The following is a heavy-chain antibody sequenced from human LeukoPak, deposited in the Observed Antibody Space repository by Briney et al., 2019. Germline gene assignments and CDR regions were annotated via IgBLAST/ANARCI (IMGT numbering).Heavy chain of an antibody. V-gene: IGHV3-11*01. D-gene: IGHD3-22*01. CDR1: GFTFSDYY. CDR3: ARAFEGNYYDSSGFFDY. CDR2: ISSSGSTI. J-gene: IGHJ4*02. Sequence: PGGSLRLSCAASGFTFSDYYMSWIRQAPGKGLEWVSYISSSGSTIYYADSVKGRFTISRDNAKNSLYLQMNSLRAEDTAVYYCARAFEGNYYDSSGFFDYWGQGTLVTVSS.